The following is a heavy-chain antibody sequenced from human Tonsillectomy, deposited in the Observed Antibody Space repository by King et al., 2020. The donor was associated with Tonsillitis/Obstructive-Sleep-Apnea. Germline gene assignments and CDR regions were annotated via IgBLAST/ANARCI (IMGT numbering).Heavy chain of an antibody. V-gene: IGHV4-34*01. CDR2: INHSGST. Sequence: VQLQQWGAGLLKPSETLSLTCAVYGGSFIGYYWSCIRHRPGKGLEWYGEINHSGSTNYNPSLKSRVTISVDTSKNQFSLRLSSVTAADTAVYYCARRGNVSVTFDIWGQGTMVTVSS. J-gene: IGHJ3*02. CDR3: ARRGNVSVTFDI. CDR1: GGSFIGYY. D-gene: IGHD3-10*01.